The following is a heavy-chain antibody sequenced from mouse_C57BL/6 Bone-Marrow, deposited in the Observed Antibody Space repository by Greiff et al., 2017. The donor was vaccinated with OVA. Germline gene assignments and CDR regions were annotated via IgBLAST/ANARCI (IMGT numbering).Heavy chain of an antibody. CDR1: GYTFTNCW. V-gene: IGHV1-63*01. Sequence: QVQLQQSGAELVRPGTSVTMSCKASGYTFTNCWIGWAKQRPGHGLEWIGDIYPGGGYTNYNEKFKGKATLTADKSSSTAYMQISSLTSEDSAIYSCARGAFAYYAMDYWGQGTSVTVSS. CDR2: IYPGGGYT. CDR3: ARGAFAYYAMDY. D-gene: IGHD6-1*01. J-gene: IGHJ4*01.